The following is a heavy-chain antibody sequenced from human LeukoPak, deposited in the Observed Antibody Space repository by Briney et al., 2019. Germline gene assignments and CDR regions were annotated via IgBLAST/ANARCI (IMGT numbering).Heavy chain of an antibody. V-gene: IGHV3-53*04. CDR3: ARDSPILMGNYYFDY. J-gene: IGHJ4*02. CDR2: IYSGGST. D-gene: IGHD1-7*01. Sequence: GGSLRLSCAASGFTVSSNYMSWVRQAPGKGLEWVSVIYSGGSTYYADSVKGRFTISRHNSKNTLYLQMNSLRAEDTAVYYCARDSPILMGNYYFDYWGQGTLVTVSS. CDR1: GFTVSSNY.